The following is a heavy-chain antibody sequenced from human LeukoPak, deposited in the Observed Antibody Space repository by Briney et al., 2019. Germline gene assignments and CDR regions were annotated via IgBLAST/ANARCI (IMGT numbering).Heavy chain of an antibody. D-gene: IGHD4-17*01. CDR3: AIGARDDYHFGDY. CDR1: GVTFSTYA. V-gene: IGHV1-69*04. Sequence: PAASVKVSCKASGVTFSTYAISWVRQAPGPGREGRGRIIPILGIANYAQKFQGRATITADKTTTTPYIELSSLPPEDTAVYYCAIGARDDYHFGDYWGQRTLGTVSS. CDR2: IIPILGIA. J-gene: IGHJ4*02.